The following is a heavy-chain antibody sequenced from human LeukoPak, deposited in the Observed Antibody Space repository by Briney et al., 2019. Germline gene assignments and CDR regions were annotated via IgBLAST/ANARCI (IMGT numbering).Heavy chain of an antibody. J-gene: IGHJ4*02. CDR2: ISSSSNYI. Sequence: PGGSLRLSCAASGFTFSSYSMNWVRQAPGKELEWVSSISSSSNYIYYADSVKGRFTISRDNAKNSLYLQMNSLRAEDTAVYYCARDVYYGSGSNGFYWGQGTLVTVSS. V-gene: IGHV3-21*01. D-gene: IGHD3-10*01. CDR3: ARDVYYGSGSNGFY. CDR1: GFTFSSYS.